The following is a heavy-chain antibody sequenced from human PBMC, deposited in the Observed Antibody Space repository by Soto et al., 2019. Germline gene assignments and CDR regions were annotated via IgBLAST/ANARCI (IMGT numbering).Heavy chain of an antibody. D-gene: IGHD6-13*01. V-gene: IGHV3-33*01. J-gene: IGHJ4*02. CDR1: GFTFSSYG. Sequence: GGSLRLSCAASGFTFSSYGMHWVRQAPGKGLEWVAVIWYDGSNKYYADSVKGRFTISRDNSKNTLYLQMNSLRAEDTAVYYCARNRAAAGTEYYFDYWGQGTLVTVSS. CDR3: ARNRAAAGTEYYFDY. CDR2: IWYDGSNK.